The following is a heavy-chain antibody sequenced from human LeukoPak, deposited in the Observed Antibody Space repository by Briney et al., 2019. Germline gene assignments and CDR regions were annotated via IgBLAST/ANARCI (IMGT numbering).Heavy chain of an antibody. CDR1: GYTFTGYY. J-gene: IGHJ5*02. V-gene: IGHV1-24*01. CDR3: ATDNRLDP. Sequence: ASVKVSCKASGYTFTGYYMHWVRQAPGKGLEWMGGFDPEGGETIYAQKFQGRVTMTEDTSTDTAYMELSSLRSEDTAVYDCATDNRLDPWGQGTLVTVSS. CDR2: FDPEGGET.